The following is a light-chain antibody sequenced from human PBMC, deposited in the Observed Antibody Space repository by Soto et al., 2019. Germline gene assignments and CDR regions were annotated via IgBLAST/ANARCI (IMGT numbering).Light chain of an antibody. CDR3: QTWGTGSGVV. V-gene: IGLV4-69*01. Sequence: QSVLTQSPSASASLGASVKLTCTLSSGHSSYAIAWHQQQPEKGPRYLMKLNSDGSHSKGDGIPDRFSGSSSGAERYLTISSLQSEDEADYYCQTWGTGSGVVFGGGTKLTVL. CDR2: LNSDGSH. CDR1: SGHSSYA. J-gene: IGLJ2*01.